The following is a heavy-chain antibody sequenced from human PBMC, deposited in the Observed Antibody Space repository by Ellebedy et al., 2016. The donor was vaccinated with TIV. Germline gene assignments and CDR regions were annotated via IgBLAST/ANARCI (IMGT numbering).Heavy chain of an antibody. CDR2: INHSGST. V-gene: IGHV4-34*01. CDR3: ATQRERQYYYYYGMDV. J-gene: IGHJ6*02. CDR1: GGSFSGYY. Sequence: SETLSLXXAVYGGSFSGYYWSWIRQPPEKGLEWIGEINHSGSTNYNPSLKSRVTISVDTSKNQFSLKLSSVTAADTAVYYCATQRERQYYYYYGMDVWGQGTTVTVSS.